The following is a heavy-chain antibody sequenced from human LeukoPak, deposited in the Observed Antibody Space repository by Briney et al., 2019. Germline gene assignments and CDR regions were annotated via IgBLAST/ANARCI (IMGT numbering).Heavy chain of an antibody. Sequence: GGSLRLSCAASGFTFSSYSMNWVRQAPGKGLEWVSSISSSSSYIYYADSVKGRFIISRDNSKNMLYLQMSSLRAEDTAVYYCAKGGSDSSGYYSLYYYYYMDVWGKGTTVTISS. CDR3: AKGGSDSSGYYSLYYYYYMDV. V-gene: IGHV3-21*04. CDR1: GFTFSSYS. J-gene: IGHJ6*03. D-gene: IGHD3-22*01. CDR2: ISSSSSYI.